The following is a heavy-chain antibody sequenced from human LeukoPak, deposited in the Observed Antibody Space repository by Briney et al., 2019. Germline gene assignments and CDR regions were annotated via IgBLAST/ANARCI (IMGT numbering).Heavy chain of an antibody. V-gene: IGHV4-4*02. J-gene: IGHJ3*02. CDR1: GGSISSSNW. D-gene: IGHD6-19*01. CDR2: IYHSGST. CDR3: AKDQFRAVVGAFDI. Sequence: SETLSLTCAVSGGSISSSNWWSWVRQPPGKGLEWIGEIYHSGSTNYNPSLKSRVTISVDKSKNQFSLKLSSVTAADTAVYYCAKDQFRAVVGAFDIWGQGTMVTVSS.